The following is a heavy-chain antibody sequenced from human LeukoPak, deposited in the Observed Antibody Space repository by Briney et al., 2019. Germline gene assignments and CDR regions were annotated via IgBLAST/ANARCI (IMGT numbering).Heavy chain of an antibody. CDR1: GGSISSYY. D-gene: IGHD6-19*01. V-gene: IGHV4-59*08. CDR2: IYYSGST. J-gene: IGHJ4*02. Sequence: SETLSLTCTVSGGSISSYYWSWIRQPPGKGLEWIGYIYYSGSTNYNPSLKSRVTISVDTSKNQFSLKLSSVTAADTAVYYCARHISPQWLVPGRYCFDYWGQGTLVTVSS. CDR3: ARHISPQWLVPGRYCFDY.